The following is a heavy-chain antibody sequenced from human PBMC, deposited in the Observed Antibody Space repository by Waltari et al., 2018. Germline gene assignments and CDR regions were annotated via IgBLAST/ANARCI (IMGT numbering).Heavy chain of an antibody. J-gene: IGHJ3*02. V-gene: IGHV1-69*05. CDR3: ASRDYYDGSGYYKGAYAFDI. CDR2: IIPIFGTA. Sequence: QVQLVQSGAEVKKPGSSVKVSCKASGGTFSSYAISWVRQAPGQGLEWMGGIIPIFGTANYAQKFQGRVTITTDESTSTAYMELSSLRSEDTAVYYCASRDYYDGSGYYKGAYAFDIWGQGTMVTVSS. D-gene: IGHD3-22*01. CDR1: GGTFSSYA.